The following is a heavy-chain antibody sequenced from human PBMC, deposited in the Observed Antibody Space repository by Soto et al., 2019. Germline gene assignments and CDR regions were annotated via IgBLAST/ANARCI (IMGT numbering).Heavy chain of an antibody. CDR3: VHSRCGGDCLRSYASHYYYGMDV. V-gene: IGHV2-5*02. Sequence: QITLKESGPTLVKPTQTLTLTCTFSGFSLSTGGMGVGWIRQPPGKALEWLALIYWDDDKRYSPSLKSRLTINKDTSKNQVVLTMTNMDPVDTGTYYCVHSRCGGDCLRSYASHYYYGMDVWGQGTTVTVSS. J-gene: IGHJ6*02. CDR2: IYWDDDK. D-gene: IGHD2-21*02. CDR1: GFSLSTGGMG.